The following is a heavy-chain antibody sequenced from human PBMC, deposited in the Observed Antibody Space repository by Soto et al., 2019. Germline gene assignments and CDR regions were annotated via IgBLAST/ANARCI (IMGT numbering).Heavy chain of an antibody. D-gene: IGHD1-26*01. CDR1: GFTFNSYS. J-gene: IGHJ4*02. V-gene: IGHV3-48*01. CDR2: INSGSTSV. Sequence: EVQLVDSWGGLVQPGGSLRLSCVASGFTFNSYSMNWVRQAPGKGLEWISYINSGSTSVFYADSVKGRFTISRDNAKNSLYLQMNSLRAEDTAVYYCASSASPDAYWGQGTLVTVSS. CDR3: ASSASPDAY.